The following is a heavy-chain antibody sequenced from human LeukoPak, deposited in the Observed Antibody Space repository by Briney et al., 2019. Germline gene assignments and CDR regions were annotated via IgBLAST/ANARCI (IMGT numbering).Heavy chain of an antibody. CDR2: ISYDGSNK. J-gene: IGHJ4*02. CDR3: AKSVYSSGSY. V-gene: IGHV3-30*18. Sequence: GGSLRLSCAASGFTFSSYGMHWVRQAPGKGLEWVAVISYDGSNKYYADSVKGRFTISRDNSKNTLYLQMNSLRAEDTAVYYCAKSVYSSGSYWGQGTLVTVSS. D-gene: IGHD6-19*01. CDR1: GFTFSSYG.